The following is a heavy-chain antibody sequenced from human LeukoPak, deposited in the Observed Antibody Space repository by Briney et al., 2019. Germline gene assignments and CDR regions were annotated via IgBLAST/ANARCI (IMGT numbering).Heavy chain of an antibody. CDR1: GGSISSGGYS. Sequence: SQTLSLTCAVSGGSISSGGYSWSWIRQPPGKGLEWIGYIYHSGSTYYNPSLKSRVTISVDRSKNQFSLKLSSVTAADTAVYYCARATYYDSSGFHFQHWGQGTLVTVSS. V-gene: IGHV4-30-2*01. CDR3: ARATYYDSSGFHFQH. CDR2: IYHSGST. D-gene: IGHD3-22*01. J-gene: IGHJ1*01.